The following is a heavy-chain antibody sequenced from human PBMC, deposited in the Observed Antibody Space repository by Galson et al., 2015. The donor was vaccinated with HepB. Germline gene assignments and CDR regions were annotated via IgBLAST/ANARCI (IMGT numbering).Heavy chain of an antibody. J-gene: IGHJ5*02. CDR1: GFTFSSYG. CDR2: IRYDGSNK. V-gene: IGHV3-33*08. D-gene: IGHD5-12*01. Sequence: SLRLSCAASGFTFSSYGMHWVRQAPGKGLEWVAVIRYDGSNKYYADSVKGRFTISRDNSKNTLYLQMNSLRAEDTAVYYCARDLGDYDWDIGWFDPWGQGTLVTVSS. CDR3: ARDLGDYDWDIGWFDP.